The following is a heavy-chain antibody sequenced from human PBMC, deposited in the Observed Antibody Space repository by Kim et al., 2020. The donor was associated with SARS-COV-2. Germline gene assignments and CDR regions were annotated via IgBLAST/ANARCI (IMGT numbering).Heavy chain of an antibody. D-gene: IGHD2-15*01. Sequence: SLKSRVTISVDTSKNQFSLKLSSVTAADTAVYYCARGRDGGNSYYYGMDVWGQGTTVTVSS. CDR3: ARGRDGGNSYYYGMDV. V-gene: IGHV4-34*01. J-gene: IGHJ6*02.